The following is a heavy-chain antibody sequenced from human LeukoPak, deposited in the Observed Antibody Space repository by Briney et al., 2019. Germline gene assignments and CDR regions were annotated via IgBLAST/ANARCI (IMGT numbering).Heavy chain of an antibody. D-gene: IGHD3-10*01. V-gene: IGHV5-51*01. CDR1: GYSFTTYW. CDR2: IYPGDSDT. J-gene: IGHJ4*02. CDR3: ARQSRDGSKTRGYYFDY. Sequence: GESLKISCQGSGYSFTTYWIGWVRQMTGKGLECMGIIYPGDSDTRYSPSFQGQVTISADKSINTAYLQWSSLKASDTAMYYCARQSRDGSKTRGYYFDYWGQGALVTVSS.